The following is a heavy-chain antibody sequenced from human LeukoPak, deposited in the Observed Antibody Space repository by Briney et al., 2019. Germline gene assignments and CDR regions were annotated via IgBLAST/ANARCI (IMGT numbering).Heavy chain of an antibody. V-gene: IGHV3-30*02. Sequence: PGGSLRLSCAASGFLFSSYGVHWVRQAPGKGLEWVAYIRYDGNLEDYAESVKGRFIISRDNSKSTLYLQMNGLRAEDTAVYYCARIGSYLPIDYWGQGTLVTVSS. CDR1: GFLFSSYG. CDR2: IRYDGNLE. CDR3: ARIGSYLPIDY. D-gene: IGHD1-26*01. J-gene: IGHJ4*02.